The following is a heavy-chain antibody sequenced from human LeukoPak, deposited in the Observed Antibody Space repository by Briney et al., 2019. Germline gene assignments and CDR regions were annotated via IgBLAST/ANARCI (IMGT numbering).Heavy chain of an antibody. J-gene: IGHJ3*02. Sequence: ASVKVSCKAYGYTFTSYGISWVRQAPGQGLEWMGWISAYNGNTNYAQKLQGRVTMTTDTSTSTAYMELRSLRSDDPAVYYCARDLYYYDSSGYRAFDIWGQGTMVTVSS. V-gene: IGHV1-18*01. D-gene: IGHD3-22*01. CDR3: ARDLYYYDSSGYRAFDI. CDR2: ISAYNGNT. CDR1: GYTFTSYG.